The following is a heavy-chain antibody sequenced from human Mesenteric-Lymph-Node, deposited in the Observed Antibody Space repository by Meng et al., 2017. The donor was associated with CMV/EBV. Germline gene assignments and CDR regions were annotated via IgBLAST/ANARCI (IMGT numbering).Heavy chain of an antibody. V-gene: IGHV3-30*18. CDR3: AKDITDFGVAGRGMDV. D-gene: IGHD3-3*01. CDR2: VSYDGSDK. Sequence: GGSLRLSCAASGFTFATFGMSWVRQTPGKGLEWVSVVSYDGSDKYYVDSVKGRFTISRDNSKNMLYLQMNSLRAEDTAVYYCAKDITDFGVAGRGMDVWGQGITVTVSS. J-gene: IGHJ6*02. CDR1: GFTFATFG.